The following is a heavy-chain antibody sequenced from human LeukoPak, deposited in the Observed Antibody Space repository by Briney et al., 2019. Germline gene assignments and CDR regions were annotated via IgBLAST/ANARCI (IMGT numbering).Heavy chain of an antibody. CDR2: ISGSSYDI. J-gene: IGHJ4*02. CDR3: AKSSPPPLRY. V-gene: IGHV3-23*01. Sequence: GSLRLSCAASGFTFSSSAMSWVRQAPGKGLEWVSSISGSSYDIFYADSVKGRFTISRDNSKNTLYLQMNSLRAEDTAVYYCAKSSPPPLRYWGQGTLVTVSS. CDR1: GFTFSSSA.